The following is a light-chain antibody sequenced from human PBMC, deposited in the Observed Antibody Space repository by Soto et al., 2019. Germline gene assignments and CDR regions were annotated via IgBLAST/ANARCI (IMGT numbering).Light chain of an antibody. V-gene: IGKV3-20*01. CDR2: GAS. J-gene: IGKJ4*02. CDR1: QSVRSSY. CDR3: QQYGSSPLT. Sequence: DIVLTQSPGTLSSSPGERATLSCRASQSVRSSYLAWYQQKPGQAPRLLIYGASSRATGIPDRFSGSGSGTDFTLTISRLEPEDFAAYYCQQYGSSPLTFGRGTKVEIK.